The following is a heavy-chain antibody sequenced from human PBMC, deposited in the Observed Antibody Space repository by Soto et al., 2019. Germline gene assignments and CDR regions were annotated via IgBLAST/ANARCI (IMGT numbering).Heavy chain of an antibody. Sequence: EVQLVESGGGLVQPGGSLRLSCAASGFTFSSCGMNWVRQAPGKGLEWVSYISSSSTTKYYADSVKGRFTISRDNAKKSLYLQMNRLRAEDTAVYYCARDGCSGSNCLNWFDPWGQGTLVTVSS. CDR2: ISSSSTTK. V-gene: IGHV3-48*01. CDR3: ARDGCSGSNCLNWFDP. D-gene: IGHD2-15*01. CDR1: GFTFSSCG. J-gene: IGHJ5*02.